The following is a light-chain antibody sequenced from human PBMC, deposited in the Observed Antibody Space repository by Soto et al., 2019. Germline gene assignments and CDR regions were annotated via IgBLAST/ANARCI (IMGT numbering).Light chain of an antibody. CDR1: SGHSSYA. J-gene: IGLJ1*01. CDR2: LNSDGSH. Sequence: QPVLTQSPSASASLGASVKLTCTLSSGHSSYAIAWHQQQPEKGPRYLMKLNSDGSHSKGDGIPDRFSGSSSGAERYLTISSLQSEEEADYYCQTWVTGIYVFGTGTKVTVL. V-gene: IGLV4-69*01. CDR3: QTWVTGIYV.